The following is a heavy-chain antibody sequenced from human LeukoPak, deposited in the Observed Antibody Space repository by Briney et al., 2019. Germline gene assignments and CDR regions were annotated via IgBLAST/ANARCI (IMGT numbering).Heavy chain of an antibody. J-gene: IGHJ4*02. V-gene: IGHV5-51*01. D-gene: IGHD4-23*01. CDR2: IYPGDSDT. CDR1: GYSFTSYW. CDR3: ARPATLSPYGGNLYFDY. Sequence: GESLKISCKGSGYSFTSYWIGWVRQMPGKGLEWMGFIYPGDSDTKYSPSFQGQVTISADKSISTAYLQWSSLKASDTAMYYCARPATLSPYGGNLYFDYWGQGTLVTVSS.